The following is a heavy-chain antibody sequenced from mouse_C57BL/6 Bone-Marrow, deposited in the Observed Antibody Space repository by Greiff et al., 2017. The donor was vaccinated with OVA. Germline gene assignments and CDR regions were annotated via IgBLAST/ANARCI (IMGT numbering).Heavy chain of an antibody. Sequence: QVQLQQSGAELARPGASVKLSCKASGYTFTSYGISWVKQRTGQGLEWIGEIYPRSGNTYYNEKFKGKATLTADKSSSTAYMELRSLTSEDSAVYFCARGDYDYDDGHYYAMDYWGQGTSVTVSS. CDR1: GYTFTSYG. D-gene: IGHD2-4*01. J-gene: IGHJ4*01. CDR3: ARGDYDYDDGHYYAMDY. V-gene: IGHV1-81*01. CDR2: IYPRSGNT.